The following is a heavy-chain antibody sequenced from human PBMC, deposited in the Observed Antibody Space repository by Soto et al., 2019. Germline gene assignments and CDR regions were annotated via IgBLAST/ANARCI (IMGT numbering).Heavy chain of an antibody. CDR3: ARAHAISGRGDAFDI. J-gene: IGHJ3*02. Sequence: QVQLVQSGAEVKKPGSSVKVSCKASGGTFSSYTISWVRQAPGQGLEWMGRIISIVGIANYAQNSQGRVTITADKATNTAYMELRSLRSEDTAVYYCARAHAISGRGDAFDIWGQGTMVTVSS. D-gene: IGHD2-15*01. CDR2: IISIVGIA. CDR1: GGTFSSYT. V-gene: IGHV1-69*02.